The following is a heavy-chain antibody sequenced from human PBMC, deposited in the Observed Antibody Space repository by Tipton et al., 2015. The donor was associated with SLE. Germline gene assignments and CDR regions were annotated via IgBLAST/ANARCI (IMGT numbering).Heavy chain of an antibody. J-gene: IGHJ3*02. CDR3: AKDLVTYYGSGSLDAFDI. D-gene: IGHD3-10*01. V-gene: IGHV3-23*01. CDR2: ISGSGGST. Sequence: SLRLSCAASGFTFSSYAMSWVRQAPGKGLEWVSAISGSGGSTYYADSVKGRFTISRDNSKNTLYLQMNSLRAEDTAVYYCAKDLVTYYGSGSLDAFDIWGQGTMVTVSS. CDR1: GFTFSSYA.